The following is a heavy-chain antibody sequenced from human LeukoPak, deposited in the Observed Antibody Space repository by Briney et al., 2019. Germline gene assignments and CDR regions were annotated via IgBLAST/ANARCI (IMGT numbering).Heavy chain of an antibody. CDR1: GGSISSYY. Sequence: SETLSLTCTVSGGSISSYYWSWIRQPPGKGLEWIGYIYYSGSTNYNPSLKSRVTISVDTSKNQFSLKLSSVTAADTAVYYCARAKSYYDSSGCYYYYMDVWGKGTTVTVSS. CDR3: ARAKSYYDSSGCYYYYMDV. D-gene: IGHD3-22*01. V-gene: IGHV4-59*01. J-gene: IGHJ6*03. CDR2: IYYSGST.